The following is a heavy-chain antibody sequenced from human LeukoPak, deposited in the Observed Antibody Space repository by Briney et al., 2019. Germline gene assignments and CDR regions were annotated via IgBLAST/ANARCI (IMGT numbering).Heavy chain of an antibody. CDR2: ISSGSTE. J-gene: IGHJ6*02. D-gene: IGHD1-7*01. Sequence: GGSLRLSCAASGFTFSDYNMNWVRQAPGKGLEWVSYISSGSTEFYADSVKGRFTISRDNAKNSLYLQMNTLRAEDTAVYYCARDWLELAPAYYYYGMDVWGQGTTVTVSS. CDR3: ARDWLELAPAYYYYGMDV. CDR1: GFTFSDYN. V-gene: IGHV3-69-1*01.